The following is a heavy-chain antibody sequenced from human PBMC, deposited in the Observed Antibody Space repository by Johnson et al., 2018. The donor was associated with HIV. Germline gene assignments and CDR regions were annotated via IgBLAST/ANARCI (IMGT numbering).Heavy chain of an antibody. CDR3: ARAIGNWDAFDI. J-gene: IGHJ3*02. CDR1: GFTFDDYA. D-gene: IGHD7-27*01. Sequence: VQLVESGGVVVQPGGSLRLSCAASGFTFDDYAMHWVRQAPGKGLEWVSLISWDGGSTYYADSVKGRFTISRDNSKNSLYLQMNSLRAEDTAVYYCARAIGNWDAFDIWGQGTMVTVSS. V-gene: IGHV3-43D*03. CDR2: ISWDGGST.